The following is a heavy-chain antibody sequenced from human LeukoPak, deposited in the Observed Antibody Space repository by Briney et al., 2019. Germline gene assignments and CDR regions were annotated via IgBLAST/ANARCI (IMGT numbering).Heavy chain of an antibody. Sequence: ASVTVSCKTSGYTLSDYYMHWVRQAPGQGLEWMGWIRGDTGDTDSPQKFQGRVAMTRDTSTNTAYMELSRLRYGDTAMYFCARVRGNSCDYWGQGTLVTVSS. CDR1: GYTLSDYY. V-gene: IGHV1-2*02. CDR2: IRGDTGDT. CDR3: ARVRGNSCDY. D-gene: IGHD6-13*01. J-gene: IGHJ4*02.